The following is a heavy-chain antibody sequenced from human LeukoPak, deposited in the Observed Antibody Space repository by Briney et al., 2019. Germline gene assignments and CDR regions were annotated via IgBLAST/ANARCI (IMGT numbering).Heavy chain of an antibody. D-gene: IGHD5-18*01. CDR1: VYNFTSYG. V-gene: IGHV1-18*01. Sequence: GSVKVSCKASVYNFTSYGIGCVRQAPRRGLEWMGWITAGNGNTNYAQKVQGRVTMTTDTSTSTAYMELRSLRSDDTAVYFCARDLARGYSYGYNAFDIWGQGTMVTVSS. CDR3: ARDLARGYSYGYNAFDI. CDR2: ITAGNGNT. J-gene: IGHJ3*02.